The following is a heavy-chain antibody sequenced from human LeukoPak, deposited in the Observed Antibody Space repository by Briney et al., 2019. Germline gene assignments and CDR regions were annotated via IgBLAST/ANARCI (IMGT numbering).Heavy chain of an antibody. Sequence: GGSLRLSCSASGFTFSNFNMAWVRQAPGKGLEYVSSITANGDSSYYAASVKGKFTISRDNAKNSLYLQMNSLRAEDTAMYYCARDGAAAGPDRADFDFWGQGTLVTVSS. J-gene: IGHJ4*02. D-gene: IGHD6-13*01. CDR3: ARDGAAAGPDRADFDF. V-gene: IGHV3-64*04. CDR2: ITANGDSS. CDR1: GFTFSNFN.